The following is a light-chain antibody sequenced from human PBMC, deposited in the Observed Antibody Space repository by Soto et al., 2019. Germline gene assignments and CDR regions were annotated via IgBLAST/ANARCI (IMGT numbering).Light chain of an antibody. V-gene: IGKV3-11*02. J-gene: IGKJ5*01. CDR3: QPRYNWPIT. CDR1: RSVNNF. Sequence: EIVLRQSPVTLSLSPGERATLSCRATRSVNNFVAWYQQKPGQAPSRLISDAYNRATGITDRFSGSGSGRDFTLTISSLEPEDFSVYYCQPRYNWPITVGLGTRLEIK. CDR2: DAY.